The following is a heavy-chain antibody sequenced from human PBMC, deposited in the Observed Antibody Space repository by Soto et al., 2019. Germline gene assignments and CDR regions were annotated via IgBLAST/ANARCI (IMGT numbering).Heavy chain of an antibody. CDR3: ARDNGYSYGYNLDH. V-gene: IGHV4-30-2*01. J-gene: IGHJ4*02. Sequence: SETLSLTCAASGGSISSGGYSWSWIRQPPGKGLEWIGYIYHSGSTYYNPSLKSRVTISVDRSKNQFSLKLTSVTAADTAVYYCARDNGYSYGYNLDHWGQGTLVTVS. CDR1: GGSISSGGYS. CDR2: IYHSGST. D-gene: IGHD5-18*01.